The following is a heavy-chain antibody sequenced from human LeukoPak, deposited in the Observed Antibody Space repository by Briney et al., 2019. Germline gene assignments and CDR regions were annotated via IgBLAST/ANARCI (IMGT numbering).Heavy chain of an antibody. CDR1: GGSISSYY. CDR2: IYTSGSI. V-gene: IGHV4-4*07. CDR3: ARDSGTTGEVKFDP. J-gene: IGHJ5*02. Sequence: SETLSLTCTVSGGSISSYYWSWIRQPAGKGLEWIGRIYTSGSITYNPSLMSRVSMSVDTSKNQFSLKLSSVTAADTAVYYCARDSGTTGEVKFDPWGQGTLVTVSS. D-gene: IGHD3-10*01.